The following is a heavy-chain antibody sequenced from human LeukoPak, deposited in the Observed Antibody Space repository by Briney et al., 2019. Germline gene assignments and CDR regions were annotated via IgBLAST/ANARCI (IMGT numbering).Heavy chain of an antibody. CDR2: IKQDGSER. D-gene: IGHD3-16*01. CDR1: GFTFSGYW. CDR3: ARYMRRGGAFDI. Sequence: GGSLRLSCAASGFTFSGYWMTWVRQAPGKGLEWVANIKQDGSERNYVDSVKGRFTISRDNSKNTLYLQMNSLRAEDTAVCYCARYMRRGGAFDIWGQGTMVTVSS. V-gene: IGHV3-7*02. J-gene: IGHJ3*02.